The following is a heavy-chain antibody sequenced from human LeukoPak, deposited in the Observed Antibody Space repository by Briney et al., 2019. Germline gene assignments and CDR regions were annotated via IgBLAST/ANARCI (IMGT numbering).Heavy chain of an antibody. CDR3: AKLTCSSTFCPLDY. J-gene: IGHJ4*02. V-gene: IGHV4-39*01. Sequence: SETLSLTCTVSGGSISSSSFFWAWIRQPPGKGLEWIGTVSYSGTTYYSPSLKSRVTISVDTSKNQFSLRLTSVTAADTALYFCAKLTCSSTFCPLDYWGQGTLVTVSS. CDR1: GGSISSSSFF. D-gene: IGHD2-2*01. CDR2: VSYSGTT.